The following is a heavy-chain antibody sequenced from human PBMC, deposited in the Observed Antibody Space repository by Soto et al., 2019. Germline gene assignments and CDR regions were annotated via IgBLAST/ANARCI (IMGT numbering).Heavy chain of an antibody. D-gene: IGHD3-22*01. V-gene: IGHV1-18*04. J-gene: IGHJ4*02. CDR2: ISAYNGNT. Sequence: GGSVKVSCKASGYTFTSYGISWVRQAPGQGLEWMGWISAYNGNTNYAQKLQGRVTMTTDTSTSTAYMELRSLRSDDTAVYYCARDQPVRPTHYYDSSGYWTHWGQGTLVTVSS. CDR3: ARDQPVRPTHYYDSSGYWTH. CDR1: GYTFTSYG.